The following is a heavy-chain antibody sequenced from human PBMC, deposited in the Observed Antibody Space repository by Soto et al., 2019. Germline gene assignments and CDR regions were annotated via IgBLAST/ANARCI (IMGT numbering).Heavy chain of an antibody. J-gene: IGHJ5*02. D-gene: IGHD2-8*01. CDR2: MNTDGSDT. CDR1: GFTFSSYW. Sequence: EMQLVESGGGLVQPGGSLRLSCAASGFTFSSYWRHWVRQAPGKGLVWVSRMNTDGSDTYYADSVKGRFTISRDNARNTVYLQMNSLRVEDTAVYYCAREGMGFSNWFDPRGQGTLFSVSS. V-gene: IGHV3-74*01. CDR3: AREGMGFSNWFDP.